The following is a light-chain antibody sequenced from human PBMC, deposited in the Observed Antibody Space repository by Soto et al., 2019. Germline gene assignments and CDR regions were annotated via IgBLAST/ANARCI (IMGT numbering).Light chain of an antibody. Sequence: QSALTQPASVSGSPGQSITISCTGTNSDVGGYNYVSWYQQHPGKAPELMIYEVSHRPSGVSNRFSGSKSDNTASLTISGLQAEDEADYYCSSYDSSLSGSRVFGGGTQLTVL. CDR2: EVS. CDR1: NSDVGGYNY. V-gene: IGLV2-14*01. CDR3: SSYDSSLSGSRV. J-gene: IGLJ3*02.